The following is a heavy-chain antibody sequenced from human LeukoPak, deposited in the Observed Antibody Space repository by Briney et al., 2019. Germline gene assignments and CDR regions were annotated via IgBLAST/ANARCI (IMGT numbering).Heavy chain of an antibody. CDR2: IIPIFGTA. V-gene: IGHV1-69*13. CDR3: ARDRLEMATTPAWSYFDY. Sequence: EASVKVSCKASGGTFSSYAISWVRQAPGQGLEWMGGIIPIFGTANYAQKFQGRVTITADESTSTAYMELSSLRSEDTAVYYCARDRLEMATTPAWSYFDYWGQGTLVTVSS. CDR1: GGTFSSYA. J-gene: IGHJ4*02. D-gene: IGHD5-24*01.